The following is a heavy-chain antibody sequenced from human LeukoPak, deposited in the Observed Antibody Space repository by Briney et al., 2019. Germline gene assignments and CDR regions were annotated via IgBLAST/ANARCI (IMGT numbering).Heavy chain of an antibody. CDR2: ISGSGGST. D-gene: IGHD3-10*01. J-gene: IGHJ3*02. V-gene: IGHV3-23*01. Sequence: GGSLRLSCAASGFTFSSYAMSWVRQAPGKGLEWVSAISGSGGSTYYADSVKGRFTISRDNSKNTLYLQMNSLRAEDTAVYYCAKGGRCYYGSGSYAFDIWGQGTMVTVSS. CDR3: AKGGRCYYGSGSYAFDI. CDR1: GFTFSSYA.